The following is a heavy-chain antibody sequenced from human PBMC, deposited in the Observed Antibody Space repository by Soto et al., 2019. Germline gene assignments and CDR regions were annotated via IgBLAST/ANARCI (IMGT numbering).Heavy chain of an antibody. D-gene: IGHD3-10*01. CDR3: ARDYRERDPSGSYQSSYYYYYMDV. J-gene: IGHJ6*03. V-gene: IGHV3-11*01. Sequence: PGGSLRLSCAASGFTFSDYYMSWIRQAPGKGLEWVSYISSSGSTIYYADSVKGRFTISRDNAKNSLYLQMNSLRAEDTAVYYCARDYRERDPSGSYQSSYYYYYMDVWGKGTTVTVSS. CDR1: GFTFSDYY. CDR2: ISSSGSTI.